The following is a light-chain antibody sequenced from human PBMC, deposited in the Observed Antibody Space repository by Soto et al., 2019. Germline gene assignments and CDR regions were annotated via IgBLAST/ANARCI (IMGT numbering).Light chain of an antibody. Sequence: EIVCTQSPCTLSLSPGERSTLSCVSIQSVSSSYLAWYQQKPGQAPRLLIYGASSRATGIPDRFSGSGSGTDFTLTISRLEPEDFAVYYCQQYGSSPPITFGQGTRLEI. CDR1: QSVSSSY. CDR3: QQYGSSPPIT. CDR2: GAS. J-gene: IGKJ5*01. V-gene: IGKV3-20*01.